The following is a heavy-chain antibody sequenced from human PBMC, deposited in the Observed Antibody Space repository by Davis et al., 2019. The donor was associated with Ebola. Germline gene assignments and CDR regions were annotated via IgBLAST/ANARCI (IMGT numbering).Heavy chain of an antibody. CDR3: VRKGATTGAFDR. Sequence: MPSETLSLTCTVSGGSISPSYWSWIRQPSGRGLEWIGYIFYNGDTKYNPSLNSRVNISVDTSKNQFSLRLSSGSVADTAVYYCVRKGATTGAFDRWGHGTLVTVSS. J-gene: IGHJ4*01. CDR1: GGSISPSY. CDR2: IFYNGDT. D-gene: IGHD1-1*01. V-gene: IGHV4-59*08.